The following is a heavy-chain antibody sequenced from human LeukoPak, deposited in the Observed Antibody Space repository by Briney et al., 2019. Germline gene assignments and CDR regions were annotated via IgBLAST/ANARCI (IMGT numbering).Heavy chain of an antibody. D-gene: IGHD1-20*01. CDR3: TTARKRDTWNPRF. Sequence: ASVKVSCKVSGYTLIELSMHWVRQAPGKGLEWMGGFDPEDSETLYAQKFKGRVTMTEDTSTGTAYMELSSLTSEDTAVYYCTTARKRDTWNPRFWGQGTLVSVSS. CDR2: FDPEDSET. V-gene: IGHV1-24*01. CDR1: GYTLIELS. J-gene: IGHJ4*02.